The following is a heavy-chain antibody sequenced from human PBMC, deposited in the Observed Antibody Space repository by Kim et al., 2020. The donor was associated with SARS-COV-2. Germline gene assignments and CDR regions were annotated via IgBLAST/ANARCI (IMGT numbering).Heavy chain of an antibody. Sequence: GGSLRLSCAASGFTFSDYYMSWIRQAPGKGLEWVSYISSSSSYTNYADSVKGRFTISRDNAKNSLYLQMNSLRAEDTAVYYCARDNSTYYYDSSGYYRALTPEYYYYCMDVWGQGTTVTVSS. CDR2: ISSSSSYT. V-gene: IGHV3-11*05. CDR1: GFTFSDYY. D-gene: IGHD3-22*01. J-gene: IGHJ6*02. CDR3: ARDNSTYYYDSSGYYRALTPEYYYYCMDV.